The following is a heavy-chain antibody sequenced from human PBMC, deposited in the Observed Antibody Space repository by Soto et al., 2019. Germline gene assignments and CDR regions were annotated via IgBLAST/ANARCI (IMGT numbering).Heavy chain of an antibody. D-gene: IGHD3-10*01. CDR3: AKGSFGFDY. CDR2: ISKSGDST. J-gene: IGHJ4*02. CDR1: GVTFASYA. V-gene: IGHV3-23*01. Sequence: PGGSLRLSCAASGVTFASYAMTWVRQVPGEGLQWVSSISKSGDSTYYADSVKGRFTTSRDNSKNTLYLQMNSLRAEDTAIYYCAKGSFGFDYWGQGTLVTDSS.